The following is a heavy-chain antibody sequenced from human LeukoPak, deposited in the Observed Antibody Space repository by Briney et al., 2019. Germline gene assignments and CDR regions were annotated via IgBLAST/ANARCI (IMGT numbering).Heavy chain of an antibody. CDR1: GYTFTSYY. Sequence: ASVKVSCKASGYTFTSYYMHWVRQAPGQGLEWMGIINPSGGGTSYAQKFQGRVTMTRDTSTSTVYMELSSLRSEDTAVYYCARDGGDARDFDLWGRGTLVTVSS. V-gene: IGHV1-46*01. J-gene: IGHJ2*01. D-gene: IGHD6-25*01. CDR2: INPSGGGT. CDR3: ARDGGDARDFDL.